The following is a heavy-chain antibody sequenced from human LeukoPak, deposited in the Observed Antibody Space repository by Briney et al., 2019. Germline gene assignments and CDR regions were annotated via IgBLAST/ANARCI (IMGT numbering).Heavy chain of an antibody. CDR1: GGSISSYY. CDR3: ARRYDSSGYYYFDY. V-gene: IGHV4-59*08. J-gene: IGHJ4*02. D-gene: IGHD3-22*01. CDR2: IYYSGSA. Sequence: SETLSLTCTVSGGSISSYYWSWIRQPPGKGLEWIGYIYYSGSANYNPSLKSRVTISVDTSKNQFSLKLSSVTAADTAVYYCARRYDSSGYYYFDYWGQGTLVTVSS.